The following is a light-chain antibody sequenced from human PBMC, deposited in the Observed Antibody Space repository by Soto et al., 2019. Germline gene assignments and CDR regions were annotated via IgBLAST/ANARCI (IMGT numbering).Light chain of an antibody. Sequence: IVVTHSPAALSLSTGERATLSCRASQSVNINLAWHQQKPGQAPRLLIYGTSTRATGIPARFSGSGSGTEFTLTISNLQSEDFAVYFCQQYHNWPPIPFGQGTRL. CDR2: GTS. J-gene: IGKJ5*01. V-gene: IGKV3D-15*01. CDR1: QSVNIN. CDR3: QQYHNWPPIP.